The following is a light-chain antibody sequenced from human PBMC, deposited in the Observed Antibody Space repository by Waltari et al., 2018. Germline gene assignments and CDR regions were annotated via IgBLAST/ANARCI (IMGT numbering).Light chain of an antibody. CDR2: EVS. Sequence: QSALTQPASVSGSPGPSITISCTGTSSDVGAYNSVSWYQQHPGKAPQLMIYEVSNRPAGISKRFSCSKSGYTASLTISGLQAEYEAEYYCSSYTSSTTLLYVFGTGTKVTVL. CDR1: SSDVGAYNS. V-gene: IGLV2-14*01. J-gene: IGLJ1*01. CDR3: SSYTSSTTLLYV.